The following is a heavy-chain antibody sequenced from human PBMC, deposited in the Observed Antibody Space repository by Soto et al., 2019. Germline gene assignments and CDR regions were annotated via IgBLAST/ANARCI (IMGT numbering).Heavy chain of an antibody. CDR1: EFTFSSYA. D-gene: IGHD3-16*01. CDR3: ARDMSRSYFDY. J-gene: IGHJ4*02. Sequence: QVQLVESGGGVVQPGRSLRLSCAASEFTFSSYAMHWVRQAPGKGLVWVAVISYDGSNKYYADSVKGRFTISRDNSKNSLYLQMNSLRAEDTAVYYCARDMSRSYFDYWGQGTLVTVSS. CDR2: ISYDGSNK. V-gene: IGHV3-30-3*01.